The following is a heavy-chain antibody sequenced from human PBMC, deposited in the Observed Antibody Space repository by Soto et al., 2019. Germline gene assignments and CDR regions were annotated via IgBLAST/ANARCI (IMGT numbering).Heavy chain of an antibody. Sequence: ELQLVESGGGLVEPGGSLRLSCAASGFTFSRYYMNWVRQAPGKGLEWVSSISTTGTYTHYADSLKGRFTISRDNAKKLFYLEMDSLRAEDTAVYYCARDDGVSSTNMKAFDIWGQGTKVTVSS. V-gene: IGHV3-21*01. D-gene: IGHD2-2*01. CDR3: ARDDGVSSTNMKAFDI. J-gene: IGHJ3*02. CDR1: GFTFSRYY. CDR2: ISTTGTYT.